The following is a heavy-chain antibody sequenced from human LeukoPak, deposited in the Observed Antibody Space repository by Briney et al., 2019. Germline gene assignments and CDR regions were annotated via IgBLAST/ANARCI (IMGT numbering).Heavy chain of an antibody. J-gene: IGHJ4*02. V-gene: IGHV3-30*04. CDR2: ISYDGSNK. CDR1: GFTFSSYA. CDR3: ARGYSSDC. Sequence: GGSLRLSCAASGFTFSSYAMHWVRQAPGKGLEWVAVISYDGSNKYYADSVKGRFTISRDNSKNTPYLQMNSLRAEDTAVYYCARGYSSDCWGQGTLVTVSS. D-gene: IGHD6-13*01.